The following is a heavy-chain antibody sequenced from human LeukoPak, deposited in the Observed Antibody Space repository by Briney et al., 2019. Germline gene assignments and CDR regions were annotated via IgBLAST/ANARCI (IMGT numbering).Heavy chain of an antibody. Sequence: PGGSLRLSCAASGFTFSSYAMSWVRQAPGKGLEWVSYISSSGSTIYYADSVKGRFTISRDNAKNSLYLQMNSLRAEDTAVYYCARGVTIFGVVIPHFDIWGQGTMVTVSS. CDR1: GFTFSSYA. CDR2: ISSSGSTI. D-gene: IGHD3-3*01. CDR3: ARGVTIFGVVIPHFDI. J-gene: IGHJ3*02. V-gene: IGHV3-48*04.